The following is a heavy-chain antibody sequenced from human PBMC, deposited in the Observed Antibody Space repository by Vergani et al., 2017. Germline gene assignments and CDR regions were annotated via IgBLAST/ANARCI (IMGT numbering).Heavy chain of an antibody. CDR2: IFSNDEK. D-gene: IGHD4/OR15-4a*01. Sequence: QVTLKESGPVLVKPTETLTLTCTVSGFSLSNARMGVSWIRQPPGKALEWLAHIFSNDEKSYSTSLKSRLTISKDTSKSQVVLTMTNMDPVDTATYYCARIPYEDGAIDYWGQGTLVTVSS. CDR1: GFSLSNARMG. CDR3: ARIPYEDGAIDY. J-gene: IGHJ4*02. V-gene: IGHV2-26*01.